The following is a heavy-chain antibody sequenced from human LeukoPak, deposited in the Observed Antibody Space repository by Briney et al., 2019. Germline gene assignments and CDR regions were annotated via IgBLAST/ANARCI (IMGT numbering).Heavy chain of an antibody. CDR3: ARDPSTVTTRGGDY. D-gene: IGHD4-17*01. V-gene: IGHV7-4-1*02. Sequence: ASVKVSCKASGYTFTSYAMIWVRQAPGQGLEWMGWINTHTGNPTYAQDFTGRFVFSLDTSVSTAYLQISSLKVEDTAVYYCARDPSTVTTRGGDYWGQGTLVTVSS. J-gene: IGHJ4*02. CDR2: INTHTGNP. CDR1: GYTFTSYA.